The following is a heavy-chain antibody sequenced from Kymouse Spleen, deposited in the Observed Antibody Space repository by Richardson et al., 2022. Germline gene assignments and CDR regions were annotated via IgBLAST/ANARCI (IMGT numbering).Heavy chain of an antibody. D-gene: IGHD3-10*01. J-gene: IGHJ6*02. Sequence: EVQLVESGGGLVQPGGSLRLSCAASGFTFSSYDMHWVRQATGKGLEWVSAIGTAGDTYYPGSVKGRFTISRENAKNSLYLQMNSLRAGDTAVYYCARESLYGSGSYYTLYYGMDVWGQGTTVTVSS. CDR3: ARESLYGSGSYYTLYYGMDV. V-gene: IGHV3-13*01. CDR2: IGTAGDT. CDR1: GFTFSSYD.